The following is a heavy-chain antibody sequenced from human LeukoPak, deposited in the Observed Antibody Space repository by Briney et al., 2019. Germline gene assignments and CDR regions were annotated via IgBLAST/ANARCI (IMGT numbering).Heavy chain of an antibody. J-gene: IGHJ5*02. D-gene: IGHD1-26*01. Sequence: GGSLRLSCAASGFTFSSYSMNWVRQAPGKGLEWVSSISSSSSYIYYADSVKGRFTIYRDNAKNSLYLQMNSLRAEDTAVYYCARLSGRSRFDPWGQGTLVTVSS. CDR1: GFTFSSYS. CDR3: ARLSGRSRFDP. V-gene: IGHV3-21*01. CDR2: ISSSSSYI.